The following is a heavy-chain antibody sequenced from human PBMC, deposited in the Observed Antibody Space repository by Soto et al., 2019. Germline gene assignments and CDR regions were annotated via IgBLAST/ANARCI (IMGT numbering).Heavy chain of an antibody. V-gene: IGHV4-39*01. D-gene: IGHD3-16*02. Sequence: QLQLQESGPGLVKPSETLSLTCTVSGDAISTNSNYWGWIRQPPGKGLEWIGIGTYSGTTYDNPSLNSRVTVSVDTSKNQFFLKLNYVNVADTAVYYCARRNYPYSFDSWGQGMLVTVS. J-gene: IGHJ4*02. CDR3: ARRNYPYSFDS. CDR2: GTYSGTT. CDR1: GDAISTNSNY.